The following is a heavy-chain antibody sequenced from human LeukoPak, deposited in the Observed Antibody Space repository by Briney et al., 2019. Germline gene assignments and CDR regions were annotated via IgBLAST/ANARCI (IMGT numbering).Heavy chain of an antibody. CDR1: GGSFSGYY. CDR3: ARGPSGMQLWLRYFDY. J-gene: IGHJ4*02. Sequence: PSETLSLTCAVYGGSFSGYYWSWIRQPPGKGLEWIGEINHSGSTNYNPSLKSRVTISVDTSKNQFSLKLSSVTAADTAVYYCARGPSGMQLWLRYFDYWGQGTLVTVSS. D-gene: IGHD5-18*01. CDR2: INHSGST. V-gene: IGHV4-34*01.